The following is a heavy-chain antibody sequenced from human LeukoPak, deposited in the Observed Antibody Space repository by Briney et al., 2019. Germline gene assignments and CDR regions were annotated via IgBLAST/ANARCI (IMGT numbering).Heavy chain of an antibody. CDR2: INPNSGGT. CDR3: ARDFQGDMIADYGMDV. D-gene: IGHD3-22*01. Sequence: ASVRASCKASGYTFTGYYMHWVRQAPGQGLEWMGWINPNSGGTNYAQKFQGRVTMTRDTSISTAYMELSRLRSDDTAVYYCARDFQGDMIADYGMDVWGQGTTVTVSS. J-gene: IGHJ6*02. CDR1: GYTFTGYY. V-gene: IGHV1-2*02.